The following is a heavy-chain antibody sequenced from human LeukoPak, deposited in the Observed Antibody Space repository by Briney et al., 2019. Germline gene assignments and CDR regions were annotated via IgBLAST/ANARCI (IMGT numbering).Heavy chain of an antibody. J-gene: IGHJ4*02. V-gene: IGHV3-74*01. Sequence: GGSLRLSCAASGFTFSSYWMHWVRHAPGKGLVWVSRIKYDGSFRSYADSVKGRFTISRDNAKNTLYLQMNSLRAEDTAVYYCARAERRFDYWGQGTLVTVSS. CDR2: IKYDGSFR. CDR3: ARAERRFDY. CDR1: GFTFSSYW.